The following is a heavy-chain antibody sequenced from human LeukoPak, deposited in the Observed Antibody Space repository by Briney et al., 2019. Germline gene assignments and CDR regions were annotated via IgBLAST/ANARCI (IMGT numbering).Heavy chain of an antibody. V-gene: IGHV3-20*04. CDR2: INWNGGST. CDR3: ARVWGLGATTDY. CDR1: GFTFDDYG. J-gene: IGHJ4*02. Sequence: PGGSLRLSCAASGFTFDDYGMSWVRQAPGKGLEWVSGINWNGGSTGYADSVKGRFTISRDNAKNSLYLQMNSLRAEDTAVYYCARVWGLGATTDYWGQGTLVTVSS. D-gene: IGHD5-12*01.